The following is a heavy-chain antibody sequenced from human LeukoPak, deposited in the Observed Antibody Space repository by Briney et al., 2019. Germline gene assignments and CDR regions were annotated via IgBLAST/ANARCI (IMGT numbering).Heavy chain of an antibody. CDR1: GGSISSGGYY. CDR3: ASGKRPSTVTTFGEYFQH. D-gene: IGHD4-17*01. CDR2: IYYSGSA. J-gene: IGHJ1*01. Sequence: SETLSLTCTVSGGSISSGGYYWSWIRRHPGQGLEWIGYIYYSGSAYYNPSLESRVTISVDTSKNQFSLRLSSVTAADTAVYYCASGKRPSTVTTFGEYFQHWGQGILVTVSS. V-gene: IGHV4-31*03.